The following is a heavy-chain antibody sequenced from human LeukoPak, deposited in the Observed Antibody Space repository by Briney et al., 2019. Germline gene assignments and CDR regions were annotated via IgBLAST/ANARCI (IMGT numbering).Heavy chain of an antibody. V-gene: IGHV3-21*01. CDR2: ISSSSIYI. D-gene: IGHD3-22*01. CDR1: GFTFSSYS. J-gene: IGHJ2*01. Sequence: AGGSLRLSCAASGFTFSSYSMNWVRQAPGKGLEWVSSISSSSIYIFYADSVKGRFTISRDNAKNSLHLQMNSLRAEDTAVYYCARAPTYYYDSSGSSLTLDWYFDLWGRGTLVTVSS. CDR3: ARAPTYYYDSSGSSLTLDWYFDL.